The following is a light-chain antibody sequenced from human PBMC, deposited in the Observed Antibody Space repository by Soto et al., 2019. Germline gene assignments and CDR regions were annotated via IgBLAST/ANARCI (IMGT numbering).Light chain of an antibody. Sequence: DIQMTQSPSSLSASVGDRVTITCRASQSINSYLNWYQQEPGKAPKFLIYAASSLQSGVPSRFSGSGSGTDFTLTISSLQPEDFATYYCQQSYSTPITFGQGTRLEN. CDR3: QQSYSTPIT. CDR2: AAS. J-gene: IGKJ5*01. CDR1: QSINSY. V-gene: IGKV1-39*01.